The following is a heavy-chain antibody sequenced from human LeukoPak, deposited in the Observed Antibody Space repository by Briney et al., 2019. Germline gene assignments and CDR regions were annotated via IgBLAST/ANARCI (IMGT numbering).Heavy chain of an antibody. Sequence: PGGSLRLSCTASGFTFGDYAMSWFRQAPGKGLEWVGFIRSKAYGGTTEYAASVKGRFTISRDDSKSIAYLQMNSLKTEDTAVYYCTRDRRDGYTDFDYWGQGTLVTVSS. CDR3: TRDRRDGYTDFDY. J-gene: IGHJ4*02. V-gene: IGHV3-49*03. CDR1: GFTFGDYA. D-gene: IGHD5-24*01. CDR2: IRSKAYGGTT.